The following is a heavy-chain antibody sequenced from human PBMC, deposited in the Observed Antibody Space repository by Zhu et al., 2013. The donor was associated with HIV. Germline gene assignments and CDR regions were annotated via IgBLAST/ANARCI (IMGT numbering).Heavy chain of an antibody. CDR3: ARAGFENKRPGGY. CDR2: INTNSGET. V-gene: IGHV1-2*02. Sequence: VQLLQSGSRVKRPGASVRISCQASGYTFVNHDVTWVRHSPGQGLEWMGYINTNSGETIYAQKFRGRVTMTRDLSINTAYMELNRLRSGDTAIYYCARAGFENKRPGGYWAQGTLLTVSS. CDR1: GYTFVNHD. J-gene: IGHJ4*02.